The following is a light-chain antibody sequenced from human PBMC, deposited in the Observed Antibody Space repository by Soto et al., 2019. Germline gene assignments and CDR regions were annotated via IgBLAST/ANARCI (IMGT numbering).Light chain of an antibody. Sequence: QSALTQPASVSGSPGQSITISCTGTSSDVGGYDYVSWYQQHPDKAPKLMIYEVSNRPSGVSNRFSGSKSGNTASLTISGLQAEDEADYYCCSYTSSSTLVFGGGTKLTVL. J-gene: IGLJ2*01. CDR3: CSYTSSSTLV. CDR2: EVS. V-gene: IGLV2-14*01. CDR1: SSDVGGYDY.